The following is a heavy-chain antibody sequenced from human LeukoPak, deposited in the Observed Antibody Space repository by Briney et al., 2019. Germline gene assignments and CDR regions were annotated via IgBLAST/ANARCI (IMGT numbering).Heavy chain of an antibody. CDR2: INQDGSEK. J-gene: IGHJ2*01. Sequence: GGSLRLSCAASGFTFTTYAMRWVRQAPGKGLEWVANINQDGSEKCCVNSVKGRFTISRDNAKNTLYLQMNSLRAEDTAVYYCARGGTFYYDSSTWYFDVWGRGTLVTASS. CDR3: ARGGTFYYDSSTWYFDV. D-gene: IGHD3-22*01. CDR1: GFTFTTYA. V-gene: IGHV3-7*01.